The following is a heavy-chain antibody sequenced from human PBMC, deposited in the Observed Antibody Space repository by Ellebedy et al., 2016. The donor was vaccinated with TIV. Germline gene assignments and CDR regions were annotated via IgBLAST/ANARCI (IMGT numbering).Heavy chain of an antibody. D-gene: IGHD2-8*02. Sequence: GGSLRLXCAASGFTFSSYAMHWVRQAPGKGLEWVAVISYDGSNKYYADSVKGRFTISRDNSKNTLYLQMNSLRAEDTAVYYCGKDLVVVGYSTPIDYWGQGTVVTVSS. V-gene: IGHV3-30-3*01. CDR3: GKDLVVVGYSTPIDY. J-gene: IGHJ4*02. CDR1: GFTFSSYA. CDR2: ISYDGSNK.